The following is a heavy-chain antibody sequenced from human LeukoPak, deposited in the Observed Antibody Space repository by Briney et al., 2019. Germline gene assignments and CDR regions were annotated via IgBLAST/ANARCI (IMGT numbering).Heavy chain of an antibody. J-gene: IGHJ6*02. Sequence: ASVKVSCKVSGYTLTELSMHWVRQAPGKGLEWMGGFDPEDGETIYAQKFQGRVTMTEDTSTDTAYMELSSLRSEDTAVYYCATGTPKSLLAVAGYGMDVWGQGTTVTVSS. V-gene: IGHV1-24*01. CDR2: FDPEDGET. CDR3: ATGTPKSLLAVAGYGMDV. D-gene: IGHD6-19*01. CDR1: GYTLTELS.